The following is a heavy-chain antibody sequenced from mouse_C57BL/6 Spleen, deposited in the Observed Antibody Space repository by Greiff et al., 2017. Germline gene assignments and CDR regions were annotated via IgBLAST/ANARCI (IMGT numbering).Heavy chain of an antibody. CDR1: GYSFTGYY. CDR2: LNPSTGGT. CDR3: ARSRPLNLVYAMDY. V-gene: IGHV1-42*01. Sequence: EVKLMESGPELVKPGASVTISCKASGYSFTGYYMNWVKQSPEKSLVWIGELNPSTGGTTYNQKFKAKATLTVDKSSSTAYMQLKSLTSEDSAVYYCARSRPLNLVYAMDYWGQGTSVTVSS. J-gene: IGHJ4*01.